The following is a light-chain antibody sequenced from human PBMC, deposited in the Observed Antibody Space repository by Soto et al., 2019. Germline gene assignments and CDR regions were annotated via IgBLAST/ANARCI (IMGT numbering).Light chain of an antibody. J-gene: IGKJ3*01. CDR2: GAS. CDR1: QSVSSN. V-gene: IGKV3-15*01. CDR3: QQYNNWPRGVT. Sequence: EIVMTQSPATLSVSPGERATLSCRASQSVSSNLAWYQQKPGQAPRLLIYGASTRATGIPARFSGSGSGTEFTLTISSLQSEDFAVYYCQQYNNWPRGVTFGPGTTVDIK.